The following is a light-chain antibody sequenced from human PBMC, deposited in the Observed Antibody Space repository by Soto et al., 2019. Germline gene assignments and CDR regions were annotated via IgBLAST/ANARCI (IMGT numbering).Light chain of an antibody. CDR3: QSYDNSLSGSRV. CDR2: GTN. Sequence: QAVVTQPPSVSGTPGQRVTISCSGGRSNIGSNTVNWYQQFPGAAPKLLIYGTNNRPSGVPDRFSGSKSGMSASLAITGLQAADEANYYCQSYDNSLSGSRVFGGGTKLTVL. J-gene: IGLJ3*02. CDR1: RSNIGSNT. V-gene: IGLV1-44*01.